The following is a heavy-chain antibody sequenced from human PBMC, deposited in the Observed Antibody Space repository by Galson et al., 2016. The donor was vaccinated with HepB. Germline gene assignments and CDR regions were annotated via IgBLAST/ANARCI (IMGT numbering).Heavy chain of an antibody. V-gene: IGHV3-23*01. CDR3: YVHSNHFGNH. D-gene: IGHD1-14*01. CDR2: ISGSGGNT. J-gene: IGHJ5*02. CDR1: GFTFSSYA. Sequence: SLRLSCAASGFTFSSYAMSWVRQAPGKGLEWVSGISGSGGNTYYADSVKGRFTISRDNSKNTLYLQMNSLRAEDTAVYYCYVHSNHFGNHWGQGTLVTVSS.